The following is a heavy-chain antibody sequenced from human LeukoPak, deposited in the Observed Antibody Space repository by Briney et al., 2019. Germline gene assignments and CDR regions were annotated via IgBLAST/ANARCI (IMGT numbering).Heavy chain of an antibody. J-gene: IGHJ4*02. CDR2: ISYDGSNK. D-gene: IGHD6-19*01. V-gene: IGHV3-30*18. CDR3: AKDLVRGPVAGTGGLFDY. Sequence: GRSLRLSCAASGFTFSSYGMHWVRQAPGKGLEWVAVISYDGSNKYYADSVKGRFTISRDNSKNTLYLQMNSLSAEDTAVYYCAKDLVRGPVAGTGGLFDYWGQGTLVTVSS. CDR1: GFTFSSYG.